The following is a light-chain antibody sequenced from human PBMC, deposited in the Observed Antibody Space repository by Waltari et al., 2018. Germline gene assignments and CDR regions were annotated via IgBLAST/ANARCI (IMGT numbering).Light chain of an antibody. Sequence: DIQMTQSPSTLSASVGDRVTITCRASQSINRWLAWYQQKPGRATHLLISKASTLESGVASRFSGSGSGTEFTLTISGLQPDDFALYYCQQYSRPPWTFGQGTKVEV. V-gene: IGKV1-5*03. CDR1: QSINRW. J-gene: IGKJ1*01. CDR2: KAS. CDR3: QQYSRPPWT.